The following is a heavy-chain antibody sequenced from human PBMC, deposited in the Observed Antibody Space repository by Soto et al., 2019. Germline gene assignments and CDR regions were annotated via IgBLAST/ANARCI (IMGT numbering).Heavy chain of an antibody. CDR2: ISGSGGST. Sequence: GGSLRLSCAASGLTFSSYAMSWVRQAPGKGLEWVSAISGSGGSTYYADSVKGRFTISRDNSKNTLYLQMNSLRAEDTAVYYCAKDLRMIVVVQDWFAPWGQGTLVTVSS. CDR3: AKDLRMIVVVQDWFAP. CDR1: GLTFSSYA. D-gene: IGHD3-22*01. J-gene: IGHJ5*02. V-gene: IGHV3-23*01.